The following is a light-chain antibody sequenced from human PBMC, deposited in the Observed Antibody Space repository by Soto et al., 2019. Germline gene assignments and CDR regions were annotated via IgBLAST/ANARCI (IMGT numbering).Light chain of an antibody. CDR2: AAS. CDR1: QSISND. V-gene: IGKV1-39*01. CDR3: QQRYSTTPYT. Sequence: DIQMTQSPSSLSASVGDRVTITCRASQSISNDLYWYQQKPGKAPKLLIYAASSLQGGVPSRFSGSGSGTDFTLNISSLQPEDFATYYCQQRYSTTPYTFGQGTRLEIK. J-gene: IGKJ2*01.